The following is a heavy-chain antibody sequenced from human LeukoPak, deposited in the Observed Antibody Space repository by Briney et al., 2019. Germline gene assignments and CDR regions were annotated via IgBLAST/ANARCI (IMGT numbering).Heavy chain of an antibody. CDR1: GGSISSYY. D-gene: IGHD2-8*01. J-gene: IGHJ4*02. CDR3: ARGLGYCSNGVCYTFAY. CDR2: IYYSGST. V-gene: IGHV4-59*08. Sequence: SETLSLTCTVSGGSISSYYWSWIRQPPGKGLEWIGYIYYSGSTNYNPSLKSRVTISVDTSKSQFSLKLSSVTAADTAVYYCARGLGYCSNGVCYTFAYWGQGALVTVSS.